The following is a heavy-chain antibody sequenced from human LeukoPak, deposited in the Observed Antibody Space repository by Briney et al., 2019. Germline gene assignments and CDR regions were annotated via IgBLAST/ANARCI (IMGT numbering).Heavy chain of an antibody. V-gene: IGHV3-23*01. Sequence: GGSLRLSCAASGFTFSSYAMSWVRQAPGKGLEWVSAISGSGGSTYYADSVKGRFTISRDNSKNTLYLQMKSLRAEDTAVYYCAKDIDRLGYDPYYFDYWGQGTLVTVSS. CDR2: ISGSGGST. CDR3: AKDIDRLGYDPYYFDY. J-gene: IGHJ4*02. CDR1: GFTFSSYA. D-gene: IGHD5-12*01.